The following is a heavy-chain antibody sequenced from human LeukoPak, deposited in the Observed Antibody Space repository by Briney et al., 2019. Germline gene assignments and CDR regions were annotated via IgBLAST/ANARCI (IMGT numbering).Heavy chain of an antibody. CDR1: GYTLPSYY. CDR2: LNTGGGST. Sequence: ASVKVSCKASGYTLPSYYMHWVRQAPGQGLEWMGILNTGGGSTSYAQKFQGRVTMTRDTSTSTVYMELSSLRSEDTAVYFCARDRYNWNSYGMDVWGQGTTVTVSS. J-gene: IGHJ6*02. D-gene: IGHD1-1*01. V-gene: IGHV1-46*01. CDR3: ARDRYNWNSYGMDV.